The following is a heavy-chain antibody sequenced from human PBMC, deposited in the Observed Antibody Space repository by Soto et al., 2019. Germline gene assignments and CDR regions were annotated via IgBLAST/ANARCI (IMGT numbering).Heavy chain of an antibody. Sequence: QVQLVQSEGELRQPGASVTVSCRASGYTFTSYGIIWVRQAPGQGLEWMGYISPNSGATTYAQNLQGRLTLTTDTSTSTAYMELRSLSSDDTAIYYCVRDMWTRSVPNNFFDYWGLGALVTVSS. CDR3: VRDMWTRSVPNNFFDY. J-gene: IGHJ4*02. CDR2: ISPNSGAT. V-gene: IGHV1-18*01. D-gene: IGHD6-25*01. CDR1: GYTFTSYG.